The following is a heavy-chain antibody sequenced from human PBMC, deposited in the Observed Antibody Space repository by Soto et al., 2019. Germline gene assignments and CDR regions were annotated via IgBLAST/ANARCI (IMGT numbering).Heavy chain of an antibody. V-gene: IGHV4-34*01. D-gene: IGHD3-10*01. CDR1: GGSFSGHY. CDR2: INHWGST. J-gene: IGHJ6*02. CDR3: ARGRRRALGAHDGMDV. Sequence: QLQQWGAGLLKTSETLSLRCAGYGGSFSGHYWSWIRHPPGKGLEWIGEINHWGSTNYTPSPKSRVSVSVDTSKNQFSLMLSSVTAADKGLYVCARGRRRALGAHDGMDVWGQGTTVTVSS.